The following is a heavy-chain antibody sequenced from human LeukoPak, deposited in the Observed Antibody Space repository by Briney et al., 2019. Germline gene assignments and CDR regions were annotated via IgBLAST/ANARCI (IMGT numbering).Heavy chain of an antibody. CDR2: IYSGGST. Sequence: GGSLRLSCAASGFTVGSNYMSWVRQAPGKGLEWVSVIYSGGSTYYADSVKGRFTISRDNSKNTLYLQMNSLRAEDTAVYYCARPYYYGSSGDYWGQGTLVTVSS. CDR1: GFTVGSNY. J-gene: IGHJ4*02. CDR3: ARPYYYGSSGDY. D-gene: IGHD3-22*01. V-gene: IGHV3-66*01.